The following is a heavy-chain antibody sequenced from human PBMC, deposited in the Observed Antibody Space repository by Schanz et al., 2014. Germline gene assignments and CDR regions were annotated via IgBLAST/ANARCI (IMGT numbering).Heavy chain of an antibody. J-gene: IGHJ3*01. V-gene: IGHV1-18*01. CDR3: ARETTIITGGAFDV. Sequence: QVQLVQSGAEVKKPGASVRLSCEASGYTFTSYDINWVRQAPGQGPEWMGWISAFDDKTDYAQNFQGRLIMTTDTSTTTVYMELRGLRSDDTAVYYCARETTIITGGAFDVWGQGTMGTVSS. D-gene: IGHD3-9*01. CDR1: GYTFTSYD. CDR2: ISAFDDKT.